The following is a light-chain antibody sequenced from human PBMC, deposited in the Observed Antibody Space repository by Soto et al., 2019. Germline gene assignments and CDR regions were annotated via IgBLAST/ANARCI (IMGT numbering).Light chain of an antibody. CDR1: QSVSSTY. V-gene: IGKV3-20*01. CDR2: GAS. Sequence: IVLTQSPGTLSLSPGERATLSCRASQSVSSTYIAWYQQNPGQAPRLLIYGASSRATGIPDRFSGSGSGTDFTLTISRLEPEDFAVYFCQQYGRSPPFTFGQGNKVEMK. J-gene: IGKJ2*01. CDR3: QQYGRSPPFT.